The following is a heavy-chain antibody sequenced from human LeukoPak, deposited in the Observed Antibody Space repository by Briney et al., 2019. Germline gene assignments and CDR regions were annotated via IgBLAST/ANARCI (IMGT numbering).Heavy chain of an antibody. CDR1: GFTFTSYA. D-gene: IGHD5-12*01. J-gene: IGHJ5*02. CDR3: AKRSGYDYYWFDP. V-gene: IGHV3-23*01. CDR2: ISGSGGST. Sequence: PGGSLRLSCAASGFTFTSYAMSWVRQAPGKGLEWVSAISGSGGSTYNADSVKGRFTISRDNSKNTLYLQMNSLRAEDTAVYYCAKRSGYDYYWFDPWGQGTLVTVSS.